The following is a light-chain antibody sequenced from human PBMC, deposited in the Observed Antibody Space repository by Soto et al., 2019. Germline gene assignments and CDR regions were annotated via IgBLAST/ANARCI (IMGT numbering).Light chain of an antibody. CDR3: CSYAGHQVGV. J-gene: IGLJ2*01. CDR2: EGT. V-gene: IGLV2-23*01. CDR1: SSDVGSYNL. Sequence: QSVLTQPASVSGSPGQSITISCTGTSSDVGSYNLVSWYQQHPGEVPKLIIYEGTKRPSGVSNRFPGSKSGNTAPLSISGRQAEDEDDYYCCSYAGHQVGVFCGGTKLTVL.